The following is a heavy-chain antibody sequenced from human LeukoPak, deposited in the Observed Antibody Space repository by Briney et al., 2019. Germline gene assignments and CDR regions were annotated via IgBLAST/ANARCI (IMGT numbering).Heavy chain of an antibody. Sequence: SVKVSCKASGGPLNTYDIDWVRQAPGHGLEWMGRIIPLFGAPSYAQRFQGNVTISADKSTDTTYMELTRLTSEDTAVYYCTMGPTASLGRPFERWGQGTLVTVSS. V-gene: IGHV1-69*06. D-gene: IGHD3-9*01. CDR2: IIPLFGAP. CDR1: GGPLNTYD. J-gene: IGHJ4*02. CDR3: TMGPTASLGRPFER.